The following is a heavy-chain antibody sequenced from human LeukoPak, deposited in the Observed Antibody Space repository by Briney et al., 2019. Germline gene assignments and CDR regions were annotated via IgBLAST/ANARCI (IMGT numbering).Heavy chain of an antibody. V-gene: IGHV4-38-2*01. J-gene: IGHJ5*02. CDR2: IYHSGST. CDR1: GWSFSGYY. CDR3: ARVNPPAAIFLRPSNWFDP. D-gene: IGHD2-2*01. Sequence: SETLSLTCAVYGWSFSGYYWSWLRQPPGKGLEWIGSIYHSGSTYYNPSLKSRVTISVDTSKNQFSLKLSSVTAADTAVYYCARVNPPAAIFLRPSNWFDPWGQGTLVTVSS.